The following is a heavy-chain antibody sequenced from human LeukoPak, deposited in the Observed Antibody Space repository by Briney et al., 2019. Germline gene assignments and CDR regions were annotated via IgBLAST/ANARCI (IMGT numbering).Heavy chain of an antibody. CDR1: GFTFSSYG. Sequence: PGGSLRLSCAASGFTFSSYGMHWVRQAPGKGLEWVAVIWYDGSNKYYADSVKGRFTISRDNSKNTLYLQMNSLRAEDTAVYYCARDITSSWYNWFDPWGRGTLVTVSS. D-gene: IGHD6-13*01. CDR3: ARDITSSWYNWFDP. V-gene: IGHV3-33*01. J-gene: IGHJ5*02. CDR2: IWYDGSNK.